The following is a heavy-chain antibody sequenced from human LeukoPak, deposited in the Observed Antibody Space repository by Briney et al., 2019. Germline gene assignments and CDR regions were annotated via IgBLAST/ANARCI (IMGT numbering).Heavy chain of an antibody. CDR3: ARIRTPGYFDY. D-gene: IGHD3-3*02. Sequence: ASVRVSCKASGYTFTSYGSSWVRQAPGQGLEWMGWISAYNGNTNYAQKLQGRVTMTTDTSTSTAYMELRSLRSDDTAVYYCARIRTPGYFDYWGQGTLVTVSS. CDR2: ISAYNGNT. V-gene: IGHV1-18*01. J-gene: IGHJ4*02. CDR1: GYTFTSYG.